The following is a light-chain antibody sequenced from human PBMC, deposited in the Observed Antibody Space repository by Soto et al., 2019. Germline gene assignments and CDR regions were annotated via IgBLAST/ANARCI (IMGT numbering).Light chain of an antibody. CDR1: SDFVWSFSL. CDR3: CLYVGATTYV. J-gene: IGLJ1*01. V-gene: IGLV2-23*01. CDR2: EGH. Sequence: QSVLTQPASVSWSPGQSITISCTGNSDFVWSFSLVSCYQPHPVKAPKVTISEGHRRPSGVPDRFSGSSSVTTASLTISGLQADDEADYFCCLYVGATTYVFGTGTKVTVL.